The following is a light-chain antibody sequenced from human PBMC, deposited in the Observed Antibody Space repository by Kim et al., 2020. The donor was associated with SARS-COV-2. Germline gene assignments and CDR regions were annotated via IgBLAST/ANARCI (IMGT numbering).Light chain of an antibody. CDR1: SLRNSY. Sequence: AWGQTIRITCKGDSLRNSYAAWYQQKPGQAPLLVMCEGNNRPSGIPDRFSGSSSGNTDTLTITGALAEDEADYYCQARISPAKEYVCASGTKVTVL. CDR3: QARISPAKEYV. CDR2: EGN. V-gene: IGLV3-19*01. J-gene: IGLJ1*01.